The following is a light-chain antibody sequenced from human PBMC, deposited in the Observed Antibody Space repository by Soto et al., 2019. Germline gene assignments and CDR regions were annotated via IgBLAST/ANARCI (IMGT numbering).Light chain of an antibody. V-gene: IGKV1-8*01. Sequence: AIRMTQSPSSLSASTGDRVTITCRASQGISSYLAWYQQKPGKAPKLLIYAASTLQSGVPSRFSGSGSGTDFTLTISCLQSEDFATSYCQQYYSYPLTFGQGTKVEIK. CDR2: AAS. CDR1: QGISSY. CDR3: QQYYSYPLT. J-gene: IGKJ1*01.